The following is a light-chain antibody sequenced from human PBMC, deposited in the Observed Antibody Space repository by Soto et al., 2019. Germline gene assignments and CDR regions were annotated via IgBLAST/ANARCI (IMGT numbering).Light chain of an antibody. J-gene: IGLJ1*01. CDR2: DNR. V-gene: IGLV1-40*01. CDR1: RSNIGADYD. CDR3: QSYDRSLSGYV. Sequence: QSLLTLPPSVSRAPGQRVTVSCTGSRSNIGADYDVHWYQQLPGTAPNLLVYDNRNRPSGVPDRFSGSKSGTSASLAITGLQAEDEADYYCQSYDRSLSGYVFGTGTKVTVL.